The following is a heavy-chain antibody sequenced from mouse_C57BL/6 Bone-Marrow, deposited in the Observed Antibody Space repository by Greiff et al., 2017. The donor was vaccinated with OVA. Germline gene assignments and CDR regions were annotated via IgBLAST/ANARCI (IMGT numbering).Heavy chain of an antibody. CDR2: IDPESGGT. J-gene: IGHJ4*01. Sequence: VQLQQSGAELVRPGASVTLSCKASGYTFTDYEMHWVKQTPVHGLEWIGTIDPESGGTAYNQKFKGKAILTADKSSSTAYMELRSLTSEDSAVYYCTRGYSNDYAMNYWGQGTPATVSS. D-gene: IGHD2-5*01. CDR1: GYTFTDYE. V-gene: IGHV1-15*01. CDR3: TRGYSNDYAMNY.